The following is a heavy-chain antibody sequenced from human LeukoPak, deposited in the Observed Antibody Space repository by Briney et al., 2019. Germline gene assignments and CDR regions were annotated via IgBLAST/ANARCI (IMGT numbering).Heavy chain of an antibody. CDR3: ARDRGRFLPGSLDY. CDR2: ISGSGKTT. CDR1: GFTFRDSV. Sequence: PGGSLRLSCAASGFTFRDSVMNWVRQAPGRGLEWVSSISGSGKTTYYADSVKGRFTVSRDNSENTVFLQMNSLRVEDTAIYYCARDRGRFLPGSLDYWGQGTLVTVSS. J-gene: IGHJ4*02. D-gene: IGHD3-16*01. V-gene: IGHV3-23*01.